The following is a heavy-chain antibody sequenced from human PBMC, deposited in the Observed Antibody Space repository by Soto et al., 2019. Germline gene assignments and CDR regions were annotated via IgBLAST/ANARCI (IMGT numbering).Heavy chain of an antibody. V-gene: IGHV1-69*12. D-gene: IGHD4-17*01. CDR1: GGSLSNYG. CDR3: ARGDATKIVVTTYYAMDV. Sequence: QVQLVQSGAAVKKPGSSVEVSCKASGGSLSNYGISWVRQAPGQGLEWMGGIIPVFGTANYAQKFQGRVTITADESTNIVYMDVTSLRSEDTAVYYCARGDATKIVVTTYYAMDVWGQGTTVTVSS. J-gene: IGHJ6*02. CDR2: IIPVFGTA.